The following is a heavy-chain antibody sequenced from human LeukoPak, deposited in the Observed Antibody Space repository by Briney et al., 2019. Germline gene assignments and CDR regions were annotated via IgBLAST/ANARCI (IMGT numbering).Heavy chain of an antibody. D-gene: IGHD1-1*01. J-gene: IGHJ4*02. CDR1: GFPFFSYY. CDR3: TTENWYVFEH. V-gene: IGHV3-7*04. Sequence: GGSLRLSCAASGFPFFSYYMTWVRQAPGKGLEWVATINQDESVTDSVDAVKGRFTVSRDNAKNSLYLQMNSLRAEDTAVYYCTTENWYVFEHWGQGTLVSVSS. CDR2: INQDESVT.